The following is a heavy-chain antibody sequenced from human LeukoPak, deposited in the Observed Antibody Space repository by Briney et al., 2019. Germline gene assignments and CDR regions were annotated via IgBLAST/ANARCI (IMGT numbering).Heavy chain of an antibody. CDR3: ARGPRRPYDSNYWIPARVHDTDY. CDR2: INHSGSA. CDR1: GGSFSGYY. Sequence: ASETLSLTCAVYGGSFSGYYWSWIRQPPGKGLEWIGEINHSGSANYNPSLKSRVTISVDTSKNQFSLKLSSVTAADTAVYYCARGPRRPYDSNYWIPARVHDTDYWGQGTLVTVSS. J-gene: IGHJ4*02. V-gene: IGHV4-34*01. D-gene: IGHD4-11*01.